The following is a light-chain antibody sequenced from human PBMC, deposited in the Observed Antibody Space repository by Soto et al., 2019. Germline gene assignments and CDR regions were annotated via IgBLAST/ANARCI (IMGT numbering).Light chain of an antibody. CDR2: EVS. V-gene: IGLV2-8*01. CDR1: SSDVGGYNY. Sequence: QSALTQPPSASGSPGQSVTISCTGTSSDVGGYNYVSSYQQHPGKAPKLMIYEVSKRPSGVPDRFSGSKSGNTASLTVSGHQAEDEADYYCSSYAGSNNVLFGGGTKLTVL. CDR3: SSYAGSNNVL. J-gene: IGLJ2*01.